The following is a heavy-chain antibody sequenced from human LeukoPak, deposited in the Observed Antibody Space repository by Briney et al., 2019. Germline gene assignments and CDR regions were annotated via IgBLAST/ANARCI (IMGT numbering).Heavy chain of an antibody. D-gene: IGHD1-14*01. V-gene: IGHV3-23*01. Sequence: GGSLRLSCAASGFTFSSYAMSWVRQAPGKGLEWASAISGSGGSTYYADSVKGRFTISRDNSKNTLYLQMNSLRAEDTAVYYCAKDRRAGTVDTMDVWGKGTTVTVSS. CDR3: AKDRRAGTVDTMDV. J-gene: IGHJ6*04. CDR1: GFTFSSYA. CDR2: ISGSGGST.